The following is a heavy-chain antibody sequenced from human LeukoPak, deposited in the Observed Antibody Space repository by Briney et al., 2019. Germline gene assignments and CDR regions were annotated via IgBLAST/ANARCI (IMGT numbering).Heavy chain of an antibody. D-gene: IGHD6-19*01. CDR1: GYTLTELS. V-gene: IGHV1-24*01. CDR2: FDPEDGET. J-gene: IGHJ6*02. Sequence: ASVKVSCKVSGYTLTELSMHWVRQAPGKGLEWMGGFDPEDGETIYAQKFQGRVTMTEDTSTDTAYMELSSLRSEDTAVYYCATDAGQWLDARHYYGMDVWGQGTTVTVSS. CDR3: ATDAGQWLDARHYYGMDV.